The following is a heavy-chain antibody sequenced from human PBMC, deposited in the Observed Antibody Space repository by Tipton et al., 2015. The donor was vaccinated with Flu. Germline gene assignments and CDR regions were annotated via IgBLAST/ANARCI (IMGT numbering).Heavy chain of an antibody. CDR2: IQFHGGNQ. Sequence: SLRLSCVASGFIFDSSDMHWVRQAPGKGLEWVAFIQFHGGNQHYADSVKGRFTCSRDNSRSTLYLEMNSLRREDTAVYFCAKKSATNWDAFDIWGQGTMVTVSS. J-gene: IGHJ3*02. CDR1: GFIFDSSD. V-gene: IGHV3-30*02. CDR3: AKKSATNWDAFDI. D-gene: IGHD7-27*01.